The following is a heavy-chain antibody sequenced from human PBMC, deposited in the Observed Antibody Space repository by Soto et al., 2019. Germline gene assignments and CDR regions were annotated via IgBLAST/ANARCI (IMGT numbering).Heavy chain of an antibody. CDR1: GGSITRGGYY. CDR2: IYNSGTT. J-gene: IGHJ5*02. CDR3: ARDPAP. V-gene: IGHV4-31*03. Sequence: SETLSLTCTVSGGSITRGGYYWSWIRQHPGKGLEWIGYIYNSGTTYYNPSLKSRVTISVDTSKNQFSLKLTSVTAADTAVYYCARDPAPWGQGTLVTVS.